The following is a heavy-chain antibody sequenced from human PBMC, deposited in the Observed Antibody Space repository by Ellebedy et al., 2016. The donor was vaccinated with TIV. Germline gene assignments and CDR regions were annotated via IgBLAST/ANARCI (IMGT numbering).Heavy chain of an antibody. CDR2: ISAYNGNT. CDR1: GYTFTSYG. D-gene: IGHD1-26*01. V-gene: IGHV1-18*01. CDR3: ARTYEWELRSEQDLDY. Sequence: ASVKVSXXASGYTFTSYGISWVRQAPGQGLEWMGWISAYNGNTNYAQKLQGRVTMTTDTSTSTAYMELRSLRSDDTAVYYCARTYEWELRSEQDLDYWGQGTLVTVSS. J-gene: IGHJ4*02.